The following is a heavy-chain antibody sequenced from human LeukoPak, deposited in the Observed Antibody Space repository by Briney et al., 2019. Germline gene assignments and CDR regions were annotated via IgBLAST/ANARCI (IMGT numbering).Heavy chain of an antibody. D-gene: IGHD1-26*01. Sequence: GGSLRLSCAASGFTVSSNYMSWVRQAPGKGLEGVSVIYSGGSTYYADSVKGRFTISRDNSKNTLYLQMNSLRAEDTAVYYCARVDSGSLAPGLLDYWGQGTLVTVAS. CDR1: GFTVSSNY. CDR3: ARVDSGSLAPGLLDY. V-gene: IGHV3-53*01. CDR2: IYSGGST. J-gene: IGHJ4*02.